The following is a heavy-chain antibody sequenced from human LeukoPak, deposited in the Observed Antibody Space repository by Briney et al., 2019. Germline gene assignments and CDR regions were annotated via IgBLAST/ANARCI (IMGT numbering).Heavy chain of an antibody. CDR3: ARSPLLYFDY. Sequence: GRSLRLSCAASGFTFSSYGMHWVRQAPGKGLEWVAVISYDGSNKYYADSVKGRFTISRDNAKNSLYLQMNSLRAEDTAVYYCARSPLLYFDYWGQETLVTVSS. D-gene: IGHD1-26*01. CDR2: ISYDGSNK. V-gene: IGHV3-30*03. CDR1: GFTFSSYG. J-gene: IGHJ4*02.